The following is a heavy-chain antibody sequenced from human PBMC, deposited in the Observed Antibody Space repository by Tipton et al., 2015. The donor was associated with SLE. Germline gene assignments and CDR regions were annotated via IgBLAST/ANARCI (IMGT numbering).Heavy chain of an antibody. Sequence: TLSLTCTVSGGSISSSSYYWGWIRQPPGKGLEWIGSIYYSGSTYYNPSHKRRVTISVDTSKNQFSLKLNSVTAADTAVYYCARLRVISYYFDYWGQGTLVTVSS. V-gene: IGHV4-39*07. CDR3: ARLRVISYYFDY. CDR1: GGSISSSSYY. D-gene: IGHD2-21*01. CDR2: IYYSGST. J-gene: IGHJ4*02.